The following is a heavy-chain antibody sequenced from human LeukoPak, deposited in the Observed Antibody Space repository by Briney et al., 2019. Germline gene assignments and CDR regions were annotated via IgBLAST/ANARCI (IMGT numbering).Heavy chain of an antibody. V-gene: IGHV1-2*02. CDR2: INPNSGGT. Sequence: ASVKVSYKASGYTFTGYYMHWVRQAPGQGLEWMGWINPNSGGTNYAQKFQGRVTMTRDTSIGTAYMELSRLRSDDTAVYYCARSMTTVTKVDYWGQGTLVTVSS. D-gene: IGHD4-17*01. J-gene: IGHJ4*02. CDR3: ARSMTTVTKVDY. CDR1: GYTFTGYY.